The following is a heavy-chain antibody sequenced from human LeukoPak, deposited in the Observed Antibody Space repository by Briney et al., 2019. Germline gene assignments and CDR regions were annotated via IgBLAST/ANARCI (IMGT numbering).Heavy chain of an antibody. Sequence: GGSLRLSCSASGFSFSSYTMTWVRQAPGKGPEWVSIISGGGDTTFYTDSVKGRFTISRDNSKNTLYLQMNSLRAEDTAVYYCAKGYRLFGVVINSFDYWGQGTLVTVSS. V-gene: IGHV3-23*01. CDR2: ISGGGDTT. J-gene: IGHJ4*02. CDR3: AKGYRLFGVVINSFDY. CDR1: GFSFSSYT. D-gene: IGHD3-3*01.